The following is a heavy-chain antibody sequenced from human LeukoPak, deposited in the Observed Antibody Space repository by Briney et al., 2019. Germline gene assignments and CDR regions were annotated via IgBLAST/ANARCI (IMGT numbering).Heavy chain of an antibody. CDR3: AKDSVGWPRSSSAFDI. D-gene: IGHD5-12*01. V-gene: IGHV3-9*01. Sequence: GGSLRLSCAASEITFEDYAMHWVRQAPGKGLEWVSGISWNSGSIAYADSVKGRFTISRDNAKNSLYLQMNSLRPEDTALYYCAKDSVGWPRSSSAFDIWGQGTRVTVSS. CDR2: ISWNSGSI. CDR1: EITFEDYA. J-gene: IGHJ3*02.